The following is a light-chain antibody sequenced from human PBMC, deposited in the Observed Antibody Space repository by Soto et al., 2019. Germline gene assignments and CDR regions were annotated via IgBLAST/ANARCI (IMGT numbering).Light chain of an antibody. V-gene: IGKV3-11*01. J-gene: IGKJ2*01. CDR3: QPRSNWPPRHT. CDR1: QSVKSS. CDR2: DAT. Sequence: EVVLTQSPATLSLSPGERATLSCRASQSVKSSLAWYQQKPGQAPRLVIYDATDRASGTPARFSASGSGTDFTLTIIRLAPEDCAVYYCQPRSNWPPRHTFGQGTRLEIK.